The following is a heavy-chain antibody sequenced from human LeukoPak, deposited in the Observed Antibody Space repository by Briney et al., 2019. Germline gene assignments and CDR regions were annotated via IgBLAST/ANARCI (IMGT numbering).Heavy chain of an antibody. CDR3: ARDRSVVVAARGAFDI. J-gene: IGHJ3*02. D-gene: IGHD2-15*01. Sequence: ASVKVSCKASGYTFTGYYMHWVRQAPGQGLEWMGGIIPIFGTANYAQKFQGRVTMTRDMSTSTVYMELSSLRSEDTAVYYCARDRSVVVAARGAFDIWGQGTMVTVSS. CDR1: GYTFTGYY. CDR2: IIPIFGTA. V-gene: IGHV1-46*01.